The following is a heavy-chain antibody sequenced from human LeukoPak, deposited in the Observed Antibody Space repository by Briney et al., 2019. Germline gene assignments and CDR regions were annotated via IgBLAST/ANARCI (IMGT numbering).Heavy chain of an antibody. D-gene: IGHD2-8*02. Sequence: SETLSLTCTVSGGSISSYYWSWIRQPPGKGLEWIGYISHSGSTYYNPSLKSRVTISVDRSKNQFSLKLSSVTAADTAVYYCVRVRTGSISDHWGQGILVIVSS. CDR2: ISHSGST. V-gene: IGHV4-59*12. J-gene: IGHJ4*02. CDR1: GGSISSYY. CDR3: VRVRTGSISDH.